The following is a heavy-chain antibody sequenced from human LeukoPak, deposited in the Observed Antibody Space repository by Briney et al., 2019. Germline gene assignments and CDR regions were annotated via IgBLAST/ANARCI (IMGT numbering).Heavy chain of an antibody. V-gene: IGHV1-2*02. J-gene: IGHJ4*02. D-gene: IGHD3-22*01. CDR2: INPNRGGT. Sequence: GASVRVSCKASGYTYTGYYMHWVRQAPGQGLERMGWINPNRGGTNYAQNFQARVTMTRHTSISTAYMELSRLRSHDTAVYYCARDGKGQPHSSYYDSSGYLPFDYWGQGTLVTVSS. CDR3: ARDGKGQPHSSYYDSSGYLPFDY. CDR1: GYTYTGYY.